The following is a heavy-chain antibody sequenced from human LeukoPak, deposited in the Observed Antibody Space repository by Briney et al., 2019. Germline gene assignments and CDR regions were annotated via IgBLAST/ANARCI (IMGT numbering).Heavy chain of an antibody. D-gene: IGHD6-13*01. V-gene: IGHV4-34*01. Sequence: SETLSLTCAVYGGSFSGYYWSWIRQPPGKGLEWIGEINHSGSTNYNPSLKSRVTISVDTSKNQFSLKLSSVTAADTAVYYCARGRPTTSIAAAGVNWFDPWGQGTLVTVSS. CDR3: ARGRPTTSIAAAGVNWFDP. CDR1: GGSFSGYY. CDR2: INHSGST. J-gene: IGHJ5*02.